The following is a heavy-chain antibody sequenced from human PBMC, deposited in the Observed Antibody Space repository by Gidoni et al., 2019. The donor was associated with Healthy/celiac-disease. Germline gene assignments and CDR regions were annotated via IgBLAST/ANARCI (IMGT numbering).Heavy chain of an antibody. CDR1: DYPFTGYS. Sequence: QVQLVQSGAEVKTPGASVKVSCKASDYPFTGYSMHWVRQAPGQGLEWMGWINPNSGGTNYAQKLQGWVTMTRDTSISTDDMELSRLRSDETAVYYCARDRGLREDYYYGMDVWGQGTTVTVSS. J-gene: IGHJ6*02. CDR3: ARDRGLREDYYYGMDV. V-gene: IGHV1-2*04. CDR2: INPNSGGT.